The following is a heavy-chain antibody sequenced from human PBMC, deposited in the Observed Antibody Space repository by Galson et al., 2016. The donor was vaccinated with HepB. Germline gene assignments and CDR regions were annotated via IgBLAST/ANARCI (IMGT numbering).Heavy chain of an antibody. CDR3: AREGYAPGAIDF. V-gene: IGHV4-31*03. CDR2: IYHIGGN. J-gene: IGHJ3*01. D-gene: IGHD5-12*01. Sequence: TLSLTCTVSGDSIARSGYYWSWIRQLPGKGLEYIGYIYHIGGNHHNPSLKSRLTISLDTPKNQFSLKLTSVTAADTAVYYCAREGYAPGAIDFWGQGTLVTVSS. CDR1: GDSIARSGYY.